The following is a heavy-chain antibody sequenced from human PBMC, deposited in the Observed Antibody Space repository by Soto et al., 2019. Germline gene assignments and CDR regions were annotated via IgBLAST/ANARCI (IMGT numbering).Heavy chain of an antibody. D-gene: IGHD3-3*01. Sequence: QVQLVQSGAEVKKPGASVKVSCKASGYTFTSYGISWVRQAPGQGLEWMGWISAYNGNTNYAQKLQGRVTMTTDTSTSTAYMELRSLRSDDMDVYYCAINYDFLSGYPIDDAFDIWGQGTMVTVSS. J-gene: IGHJ3*02. CDR3: AINYDFLSGYPIDDAFDI. CDR2: ISAYNGNT. V-gene: IGHV1-18*03. CDR1: GYTFTSYG.